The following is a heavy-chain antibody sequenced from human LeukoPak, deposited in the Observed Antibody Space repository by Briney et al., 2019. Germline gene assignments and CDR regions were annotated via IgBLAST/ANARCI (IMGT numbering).Heavy chain of an antibody. CDR1: GYTFTGYY. V-gene: IGHV1-2*02. CDR3: ARDRDYSSTDAFDI. D-gene: IGHD4-11*01. J-gene: IGHJ3*02. CDR2: INPNSGGT. Sequence: ASVKVSCKASGYTFTGYYMHWVRQAPGQGLEWMGWINPNSGGTNYAQKFQGRVTMTRDTSISTAYMELSRLRSDDTAVYYCARDRDYSSTDAFDIWGQGTMITVSS.